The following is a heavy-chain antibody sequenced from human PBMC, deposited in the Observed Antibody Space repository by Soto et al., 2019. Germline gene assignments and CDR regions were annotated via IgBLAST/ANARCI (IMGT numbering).Heavy chain of an antibody. J-gene: IGHJ5*02. D-gene: IGHD2-15*01. CDR2: INHSGST. Sequence: SETLSLTCAVYGGSFSGYYWSWIRQPPGKGLEWIGEINHSGSTNYNPSLKSRVTISVDTSKNQFSLKLSSVTAADTAVYYCARGAPHRDDIVDSSPNWFDPWGQGTLVTVSS. CDR1: GGSFSGYY. CDR3: ARGAPHRDDIVDSSPNWFDP. V-gene: IGHV4-34*01.